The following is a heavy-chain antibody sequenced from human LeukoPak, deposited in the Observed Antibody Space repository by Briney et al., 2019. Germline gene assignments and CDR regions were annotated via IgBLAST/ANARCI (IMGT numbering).Heavy chain of an antibody. J-gene: IGHJ4*02. Sequence: GGSLRLSCVASGFPFNSYTMNWVLQASGKGLQWVSSISSGSSFIYYADSVKGRFTISRDNAETSLFLQMNSLRAEDTAMYYCARGGRAYGDYAYWGQGILVTVSS. CDR2: ISSGSSFI. CDR1: GFPFNSYT. CDR3: ARGGRAYGDYAY. D-gene: IGHD4-17*01. V-gene: IGHV3-21*01.